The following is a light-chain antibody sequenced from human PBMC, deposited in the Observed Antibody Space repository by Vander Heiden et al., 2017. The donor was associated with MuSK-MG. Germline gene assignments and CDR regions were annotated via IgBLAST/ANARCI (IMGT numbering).Light chain of an antibody. CDR3: QQYYSTPLT. V-gene: IGKV4-1*01. Sequence: VLPRSHASLAGSLGERATINCKSSQSVLYSTNNKNYLAWYQQKPGQPPKLLIYWASTRESGVPDRFSGSGSGTDFTLTISSLQAEDVAVYYCQQYYSTPLTFGGGTKVEIK. CDR2: WAS. J-gene: IGKJ4*01. CDR1: QSVLYSTNNKNY.